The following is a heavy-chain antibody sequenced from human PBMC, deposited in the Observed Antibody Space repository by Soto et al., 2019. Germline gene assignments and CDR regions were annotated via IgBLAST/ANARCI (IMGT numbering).Heavy chain of an antibody. CDR3: ARDGHGRFPGGGNYDFGLDV. CDR2: SKPSSGGT. Sequence: QVQLVQSGAEVKKPGASVKVSCTTSGYTFTGYYIHWVRQAPGQGLDWMGWSKPSSGGTNHAQKFHGRVTMTPETSLSTASMAMNRLSSDDTAVYYYARDGHGRFPGGGNYDFGLDVWGQGTTVTVSS. D-gene: IGHD2-15*01. V-gene: IGHV1-2*02. J-gene: IGHJ6*02. CDR1: GYTFTGYY.